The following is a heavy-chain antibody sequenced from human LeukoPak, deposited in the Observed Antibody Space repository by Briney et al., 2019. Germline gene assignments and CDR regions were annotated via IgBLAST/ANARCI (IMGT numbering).Heavy chain of an antibody. D-gene: IGHD1-1*01. J-gene: IGHJ4*02. V-gene: IGHV3-33*03. CDR3: ARSPGATWSFDY. CDR1: EFTFSSYA. CDR2: ISDDGSQK. Sequence: GRSLRLSCAVSEFTFSSYAMDWVRQAPGKGLEWVAVISDDGSQKYYADSAKGRFTISRDNAKNSLYMQMNSLRAEDTAVYYCARSPGATWSFDYWGQGTLVTVSS.